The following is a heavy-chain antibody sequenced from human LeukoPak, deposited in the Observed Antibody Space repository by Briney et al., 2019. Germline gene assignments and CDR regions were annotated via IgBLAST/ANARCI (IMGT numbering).Heavy chain of an antibody. CDR3: ARGRDSSSSYPGY. Sequence: PGGSPRLSCAAYGFTFSSYSMTWVRQAPGKGLEWVSYISSTSSTVYYADSVKGRFTISRDNVKNSLYLQMNSLRAEDTAVYYCARGRDSSSSYPGYWGQGTLVTVSS. D-gene: IGHD6-6*01. CDR2: ISSTSSTV. J-gene: IGHJ4*02. V-gene: IGHV3-48*01. CDR1: GFTFSSYS.